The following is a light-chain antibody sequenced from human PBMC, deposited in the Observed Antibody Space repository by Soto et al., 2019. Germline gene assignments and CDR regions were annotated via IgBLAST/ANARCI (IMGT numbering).Light chain of an antibody. J-gene: IGKJ1*01. CDR2: DAS. Sequence: EIVLTQSPATLSLSPGERATLSCRASQSVSSYLAWYQQKPGQAPRLLIYDASTRATGVPARFSGSGSGTDFTLTITSLQSEDFGVYYRQQYNDWPTTFGQGTKVDIK. CDR1: QSVSSY. V-gene: IGKV3-15*01. CDR3: QQYNDWPTT.